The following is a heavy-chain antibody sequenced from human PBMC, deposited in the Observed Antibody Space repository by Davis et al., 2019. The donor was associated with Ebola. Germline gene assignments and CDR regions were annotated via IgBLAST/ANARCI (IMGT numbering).Heavy chain of an antibody. CDR1: GFTFADYA. CDR2: IRGDGGST. CDR3: AKDLIRLGYCTNGVCYTRGLVPNYYGMDV. Sequence: PGGSLRLSCAASGFTFADYAMHWVRHAPGKGLEWVSLIRGDGGSTYYADSVKGRFTISRDNSKNSLYLQMNSLRTEDTALYYCAKDLIRLGYCTNGVCYTRGLVPNYYGMDVWGQGTTVTVSS. D-gene: IGHD2-8*01. J-gene: IGHJ6*02. V-gene: IGHV3-43*02.